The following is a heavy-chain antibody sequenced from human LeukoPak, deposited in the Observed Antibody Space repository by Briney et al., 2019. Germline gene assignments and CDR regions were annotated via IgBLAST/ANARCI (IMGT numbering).Heavy chain of an antibody. D-gene: IGHD2-21*02. V-gene: IGHV3-74*01. J-gene: IGHJ4*02. CDR2: INSDGSSK. Sequence: GGSLRLSCEASGLTFSSYWMHWVRQAPGKGLELVSRINSDGSSKNYADSVKGRFTISSDNAKNTLYLQMNSLRAEDTAVYYCARAMVTRRRYLDYWGQGTLVTVSS. CDR3: ARAMVTRRRYLDY. CDR1: GLTFSSYW.